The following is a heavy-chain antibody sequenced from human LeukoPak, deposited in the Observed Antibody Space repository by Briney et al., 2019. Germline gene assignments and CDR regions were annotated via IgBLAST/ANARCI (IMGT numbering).Heavy chain of an antibody. D-gene: IGHD1-1*01. CDR3: AKVYVWNEYYFDY. CDR1: GFTFSSYA. Sequence: TGGSLRLSCAASGFTFSSYAMSWVRQAPGKGLEWVSDINGSGGNTYYADSVKGRFTISRDNSKNTLYLQMNSLRAEDTAVYYCAKVYVWNEYYFDYWGQGTLVTVSS. J-gene: IGHJ4*02. CDR2: INGSGGNT. V-gene: IGHV3-23*01.